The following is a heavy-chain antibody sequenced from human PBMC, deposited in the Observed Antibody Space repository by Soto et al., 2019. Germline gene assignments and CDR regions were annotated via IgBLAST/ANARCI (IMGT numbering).Heavy chain of an antibody. CDR2: IKSKADGGTT. CDR3: TTTGTIDY. J-gene: IGHJ4*02. CDR1: GFAFSNAW. D-gene: IGHD1-1*01. Sequence: LRLSCAASGFAFSNAWMTWVRQAPGKGLEWVGRIKSKADGGTTYYAAPVNGRFTISRDDSKNVVCLQMNSLKTEDTAVYYCTTTGTIDYWGQGTLVTVSS. V-gene: IGHV3-15*01.